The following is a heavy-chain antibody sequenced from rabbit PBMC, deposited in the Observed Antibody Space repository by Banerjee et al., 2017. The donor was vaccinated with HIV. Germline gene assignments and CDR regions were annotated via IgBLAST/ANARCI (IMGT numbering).Heavy chain of an antibody. CDR2: IDPLFGST. CDR1: GFHFSNNA. D-gene: IGHD2-1*01. V-gene: IGHV1S47*01. CDR3: VRDRADIGGDYGPYYFDF. Sequence: QERLGESGGGLVQPEGSLTPPCKASGFHFSNNAMCWVRQTPGKGPEWIGYIDPLFGSTYYASWVNGRFSISRENTQNTVYLKLNSLTAADTATYFCVRDRADIGGDYGPYYFDFWGPGTLVTVS. J-gene: IGHJ4*01.